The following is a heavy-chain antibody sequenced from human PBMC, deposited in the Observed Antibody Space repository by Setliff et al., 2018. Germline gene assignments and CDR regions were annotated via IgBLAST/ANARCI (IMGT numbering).Heavy chain of an antibody. J-gene: IGHJ4*02. D-gene: IGHD6-13*01. V-gene: IGHV3-21*01. CDR1: GFTFSSYT. Sequence: GGSLRLSCEASGFTFSSYTMNWVRQAPGKGLEWVSSISSSSSFIYYADSVKGRFTISRDNAKNSLFLQMNSLRAEDTAVYYCARAVAAAGNWGQGTLVTVSS. CDR3: ARAVAAAGN. CDR2: ISSSSSFI.